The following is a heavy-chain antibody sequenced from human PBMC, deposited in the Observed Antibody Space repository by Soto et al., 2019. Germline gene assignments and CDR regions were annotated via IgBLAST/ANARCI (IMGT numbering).Heavy chain of an antibody. J-gene: IGHJ6*02. CDR1: GYSFTSYW. V-gene: IGHV5-10-1*01. D-gene: IGHD3-10*01. CDR2: IDPSDSYT. Sequence: PGESLKISCKGSGYSFTSYWISWVRQMPGKGLEWMGRIDPSDSYTNYSPSFQGHVTISAGKSISTAYLQWSSLKASDTAMYYCARLWMVRGPAGHYYYYGMDVWGQGTTVTVSS. CDR3: ARLWMVRGPAGHYYYYGMDV.